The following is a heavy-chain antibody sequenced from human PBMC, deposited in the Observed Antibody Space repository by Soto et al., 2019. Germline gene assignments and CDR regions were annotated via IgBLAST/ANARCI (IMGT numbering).Heavy chain of an antibody. V-gene: IGHV3-30*18. CDR2: ISDDGSNK. CDR1: GFTFSNYG. CDR3: AKDLGSGSYLFDAFDI. D-gene: IGHD1-26*01. Sequence: QGQMVESGGGVVQPGRSLRLSCAASGFTFSNYGMHWVRQAPGKGLEWVAGISDDGSNKYYADSVKGRFTIARDNSKNTLYLQMNSLRAEDTAVYYCAKDLGSGSYLFDAFDIWGQGTMVTVSS. J-gene: IGHJ3*02.